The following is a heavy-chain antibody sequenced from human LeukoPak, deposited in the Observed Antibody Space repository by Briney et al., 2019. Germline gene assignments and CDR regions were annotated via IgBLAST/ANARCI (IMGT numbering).Heavy chain of an antibody. CDR2: ISYTGST. V-gene: IGHV4-59*01. Sequence: SETLSLTCTASGGSISPYFWSWIRQPPGKGLEWIGYISYTGSTNYNPSLKSRVTISVDTSKNQFSLQLTSVTAADTAVYYCARDDYRGVTNFDPWGQGTLVTVSS. J-gene: IGHJ5*02. CDR1: GGSISPYF. D-gene: IGHD3-10*01. CDR3: ARDDYRGVTNFDP.